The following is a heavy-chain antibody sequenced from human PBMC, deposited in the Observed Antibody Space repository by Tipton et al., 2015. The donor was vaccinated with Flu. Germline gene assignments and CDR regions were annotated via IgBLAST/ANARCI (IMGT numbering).Heavy chain of an antibody. D-gene: IGHD2-2*01. J-gene: IGHJ4*02. V-gene: IGHV1-18*01. CDR3: ARDMPQGVVVIPPAKRFDF. CDR1: GGTFSNYA. Sequence: QVQLVQSGAEVKKPGSSVKVSCKASGGTFSNYAINWVRQAPGQGLEWMGWISAYTDNTNYAQKFQGRITMTTDTSTNTAFMELRTLRSDDTAVYYCARDMPQGVVVIPPAKRFDFWGQGTLVTVSS. CDR2: ISAYTDNT.